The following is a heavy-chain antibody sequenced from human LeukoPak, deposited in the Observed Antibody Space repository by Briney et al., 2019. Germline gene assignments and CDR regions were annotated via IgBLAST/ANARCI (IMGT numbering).Heavy chain of an antibody. CDR3: ARDRDGSYLDY. J-gene: IGHJ4*02. CDR2: INAGNGNT. CDR1: GYTFTSYA. V-gene: IGHV1-3*01. Sequence: ASVTVSFTASGYTFTSYAMHWVRQAPGQRLEWMGWINAGNGNTKYSQKFQGRVTITRDTSASTAYMELSSLRSEDTAVYYCARDRDGSYLDYWGQGTLVTVSS. D-gene: IGHD1-26*01.